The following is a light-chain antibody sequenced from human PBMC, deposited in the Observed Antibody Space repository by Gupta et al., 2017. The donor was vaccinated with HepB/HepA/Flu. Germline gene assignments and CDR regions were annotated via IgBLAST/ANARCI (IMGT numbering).Light chain of an antibody. CDR1: QSLLHTNGTTY. V-gene: IGKV2D-29*01. CDR3: MQSIQDPRT. Sequence: DIVMTQTPLSLSVTPGQPASIPCKSSQSLLHTNGTTYLYWYLQKPGQPPQFLIYEASNRVSGVPDRFSGSGSGRDFTLKISRVEADDVGVYYCMQSIQDPRTFGPGTKVDIK. J-gene: IGKJ3*01. CDR2: EAS.